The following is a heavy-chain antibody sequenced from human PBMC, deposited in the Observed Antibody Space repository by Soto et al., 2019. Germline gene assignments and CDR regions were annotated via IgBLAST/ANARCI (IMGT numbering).Heavy chain of an antibody. J-gene: IGHJ4*02. CDR3: ATWQGSLNFHY. Sequence: VGSLRLSCAASRFTFSLYGMHWVRQAPGKGLEWVAAIWDDGRRKDYADSVKDRLFISRDNSKNTLYLQLDSLRPEDTAVYYCATWQGSLNFHYWGQGTLVTVSS. CDR1: RFTFSLYG. V-gene: IGHV3-33*08. CDR2: IWDDGRRK.